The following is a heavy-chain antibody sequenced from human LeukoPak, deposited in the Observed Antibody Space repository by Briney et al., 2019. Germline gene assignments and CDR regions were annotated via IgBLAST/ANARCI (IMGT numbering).Heavy chain of an antibody. D-gene: IGHD3-3*01. Sequence: ASVKVSCKASGHTFTGYYMHWVRQAPGQGLEWMGRINPNSGGTNYAQKFQGRVTMTRDTSISTAYMELSRLRSDDTAVYYCATIFGVVMSFFDYWGQGTLVTVSS. CDR3: ATIFGVVMSFFDY. CDR1: GHTFTGYY. CDR2: INPNSGGT. J-gene: IGHJ4*02. V-gene: IGHV1-2*06.